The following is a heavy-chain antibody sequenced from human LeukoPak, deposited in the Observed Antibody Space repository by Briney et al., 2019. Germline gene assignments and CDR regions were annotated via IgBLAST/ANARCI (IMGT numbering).Heavy chain of an antibody. D-gene: IGHD6-19*01. J-gene: IGHJ5*02. V-gene: IGHV3-30*03. CDR2: ISYDEKVQ. Sequence: PGGSLRLSCAASGFTFSNYVMQWVRQAPDKGPEWVGVISYDEKVQYYGDSVKGRFTISRDNSKNTLYLQMNSLRAEDTAVYYCATEPGYSSGWQNNRAWGQGTLVTVSS. CDR1: GFTFSNYV. CDR3: ATEPGYSSGWQNNRA.